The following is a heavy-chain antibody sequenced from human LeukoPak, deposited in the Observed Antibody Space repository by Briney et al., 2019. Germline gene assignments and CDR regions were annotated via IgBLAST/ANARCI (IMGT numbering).Heavy chain of an antibody. D-gene: IGHD4-11*01. CDR3: ARGGSNYIKGDAFDI. V-gene: IGHV3-66*01. Sequence: PGGSLRLSCAAPGFTVSSNYMSWVRQAPGKGLEWVSFIYSGGSTYYADSVKGRFTISRDNSKNTLYLQMNSLRAEDTAVYYCARGGSNYIKGDAFDIWGQGTMVTVSS. CDR2: IYSGGST. J-gene: IGHJ3*02. CDR1: GFTVSSNY.